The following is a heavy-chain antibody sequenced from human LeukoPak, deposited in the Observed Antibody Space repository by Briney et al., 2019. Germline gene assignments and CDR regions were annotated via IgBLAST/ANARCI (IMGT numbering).Heavy chain of an antibody. V-gene: IGHV3-23*01. CDR2: IRPSGDNT. CDR1: EFTFSSYD. CDR3: ARSTIAAQGPTNY. D-gene: IGHD6-13*01. J-gene: IGHJ4*02. Sequence: GGSLRLSCAASEFTFSSYDMTWVRQAPGRGLEWVSSIRPSGDNTYYGDSVKGRFTISRDNAKNTLYLQMSSLRAEDTAVYYCARSTIAAQGPTNYWGQGTLVTVSS.